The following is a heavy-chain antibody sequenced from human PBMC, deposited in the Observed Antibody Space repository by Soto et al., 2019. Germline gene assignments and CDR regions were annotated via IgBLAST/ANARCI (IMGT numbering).Heavy chain of an antibody. Sequence: GGSLRLSCAASGFTFSSYAMSWVRQAPGKGLEWVSAISGSGGSTYYADSVKGRFTISRDNSKNTLYLQMNSLRAEDTAVYYCAKVGCSSTSCYDYYYYYYMDVWGKGTTVTVSS. V-gene: IGHV3-23*01. CDR1: GFTFSSYA. D-gene: IGHD2-2*01. CDR3: AKVGCSSTSCYDYYYYYYMDV. CDR2: ISGSGGST. J-gene: IGHJ6*03.